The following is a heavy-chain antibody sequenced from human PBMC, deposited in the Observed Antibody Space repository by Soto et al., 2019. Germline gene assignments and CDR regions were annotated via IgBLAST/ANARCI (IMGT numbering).Heavy chain of an antibody. J-gene: IGHJ4*02. Sequence: ASVKVSCKTSGYTFTDYYIHWVRQAPGQGLEWMGWINPNTGGTNYSQKFQGRVTITRDTSASVAYMELSNLASQDTAVYYCARFEVTPEGWAYWGKGTLVPVSP. D-gene: IGHD2-21*01. CDR2: INPNTGGT. V-gene: IGHV1-2*02. CDR1: GYTFTDYY. CDR3: ARFEVTPEGWAY.